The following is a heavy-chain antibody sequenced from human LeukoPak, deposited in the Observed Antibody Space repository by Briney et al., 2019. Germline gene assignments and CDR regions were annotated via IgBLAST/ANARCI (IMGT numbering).Heavy chain of an antibody. J-gene: IGHJ6*03. V-gene: IGHV3-48*03. CDR3: AGGFGVAYYYYSMDV. CDR2: IDGSGSTI. CDR1: GFTFSNFE. D-gene: IGHD3-3*01. Sequence: GGSLRLSCAASGFTFSNFEMNWVRQAPGKGLEWVSYIDGSGSTIYYADSVKGRFTIPRDNAKNSLYLQMNSLRAEDTAIYYCAGGFGVAYYYYSMDVWGKGTTVTISS.